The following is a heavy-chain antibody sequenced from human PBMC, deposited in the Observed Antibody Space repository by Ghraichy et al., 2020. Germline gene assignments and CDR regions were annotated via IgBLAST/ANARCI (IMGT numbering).Heavy chain of an antibody. CDR2: ISHDGTKT. Sequence: GGSLRLSCAVSGFFFSGYTMSWVHQAPGKGLEWVSGISHDGTKTYYADSVKGRFTVSRDDSKNMLYLQMNSLRAEDTALYYCAKDRDGGDWPFDCWGQGTLVTVSS. D-gene: IGHD2-21*02. CDR3: AKDRDGGDWPFDC. J-gene: IGHJ4*02. V-gene: IGHV3-23*01. CDR1: GFFFSGYT.